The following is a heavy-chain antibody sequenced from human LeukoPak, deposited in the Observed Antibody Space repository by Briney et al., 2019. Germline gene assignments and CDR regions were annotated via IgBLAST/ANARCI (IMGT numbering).Heavy chain of an antibody. CDR2: ITPIFGTA. J-gene: IGHJ4*02. CDR1: GGIFSRFT. CDR3: AREWGLESSGYYYAY. Sequence: SVTVSCTASGGIFSRFTISWVRQAPGQGFEWMGGITPIFGTANFAQKFQGRVSITADESTSTAFMELSSLRSEDTAVYYCAREWGLESSGYYYAYWGQGTLVTVSS. D-gene: IGHD3-22*01. V-gene: IGHV1-69*13.